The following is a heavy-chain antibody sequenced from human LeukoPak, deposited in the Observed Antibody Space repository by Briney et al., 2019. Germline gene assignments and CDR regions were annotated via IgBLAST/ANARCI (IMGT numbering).Heavy chain of an antibody. J-gene: IGHJ4*02. CDR2: ISSSNGYI. V-gene: IGHV3-21*01. D-gene: IGHD6-19*01. Sequence: GGSLRLSCAASGFSPSSYSMNWVRQAPGKGLEWVSSISSSNGYIYYADSVKGRFTISRDNSKNTLYLQMNSLRAEDTAVYYCAKPSADIAVGVYYFDYWGQGTLVTVSS. CDR1: GFSPSSYS. CDR3: AKPSADIAVGVYYFDY.